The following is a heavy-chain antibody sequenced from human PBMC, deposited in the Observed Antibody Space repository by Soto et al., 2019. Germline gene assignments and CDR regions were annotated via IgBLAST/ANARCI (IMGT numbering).Heavy chain of an antibody. CDR3: AKEYSTSFDY. D-gene: IGHD6-6*01. CDR1: GFSFSNYA. J-gene: IGHJ4*02. V-gene: IGHV3-23*01. Sequence: GGSLRLSCAASGFSFSNYAMNWVRQAPGKGLEWVSAISAGGSNTNYADSVKGRFTISSDNSKNTLYLQMNGLRADDTAVYYYAKEYSTSFDYWGQGTPVTVSS. CDR2: ISAGGSNT.